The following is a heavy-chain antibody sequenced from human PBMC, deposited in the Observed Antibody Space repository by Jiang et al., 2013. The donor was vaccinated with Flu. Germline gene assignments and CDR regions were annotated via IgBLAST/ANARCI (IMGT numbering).Heavy chain of an antibody. CDR3: ARDYYGSGAERHYYYYGMDV. V-gene: IGHV1-18*01. CDR2: ISAYNGNT. CDR1: GYTFTSYG. D-gene: IGHD3-10*01. J-gene: IGHJ6*04. Sequence: GAEVKKPGASVKVSCKASGYTFTSYGISWVRQALGQGLEWMGWISAYNGNTNYAQKLQGRVTMTTDTSTSTAYMELRSLRSDDTAVYYCARDYYGSGAERHYYYYGMDVWGKGTTVTVSS.